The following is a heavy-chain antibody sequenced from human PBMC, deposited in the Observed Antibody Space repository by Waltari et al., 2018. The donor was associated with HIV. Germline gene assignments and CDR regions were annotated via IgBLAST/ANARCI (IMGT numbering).Heavy chain of an antibody. D-gene: IGHD3-22*01. CDR3: ASPFYSDSTTYYYGLDY. J-gene: IGHJ4*02. Sequence: QVQLVESGGGVVQPGRSRRPSLSASGFTFSIFGLPWVRQAPGKGLEWVAVISNDGSSKYYADSVKGRFTISRDNSKNTLYLHMNSLRAEDTAVYYCASPFYSDSTTYYYGLDYWGQGTLVTVSS. V-gene: IGHV3-30-3*01. CDR2: ISNDGSSK. CDR1: GFTFSIFG.